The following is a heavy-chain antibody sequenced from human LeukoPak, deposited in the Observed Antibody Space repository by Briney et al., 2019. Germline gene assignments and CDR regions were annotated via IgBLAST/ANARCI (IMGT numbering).Heavy chain of an antibody. CDR3: ARDYCSGGSCYLGGPISVFDP. V-gene: IGHV1-2*02. CDR1: GYTFTGYY. J-gene: IGHJ5*02. CDR2: INPNTGDT. Sequence: ASVKVSCKASGYTFTGYYMHWVRQAPGQGLEWMGWINPNTGDTNYAQKFQGRVTMTRDTSISTACMELSRLRSDDTAVYYCARDYCSGGSCYLGGPISVFDPWGQGTLVTVSS. D-gene: IGHD2-15*01.